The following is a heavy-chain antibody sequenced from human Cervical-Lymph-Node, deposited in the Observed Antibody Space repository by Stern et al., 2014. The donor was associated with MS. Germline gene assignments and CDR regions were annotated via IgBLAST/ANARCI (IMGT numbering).Heavy chain of an antibody. CDR2: FDPEDGET. CDR1: GYTLTDFS. V-gene: IGHV1-24*01. Sequence: QDQLVQSGAEVKKPGASVKVSCKVSGYTLTDFSMHWVRQAPGKGLEWMGRFDPEDGETNYAQKFQGRVTMTTGTSTDTAYMELSSLRSEDTAVYYCATDRDDFRSGYSAPTKGYGLDVWGQGTTVTVTS. CDR3: ATDRDDFRSGYSAPTKGYGLDV. D-gene: IGHD3-3*01. J-gene: IGHJ6*02.